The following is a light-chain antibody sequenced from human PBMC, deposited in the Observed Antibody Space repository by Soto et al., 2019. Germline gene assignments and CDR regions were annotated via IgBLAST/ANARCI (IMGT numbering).Light chain of an antibody. CDR1: QSVSSN. J-gene: IGKJ2*01. V-gene: IGKV3-15*01. CDR2: GAS. CDR3: QQYNNWPLT. Sequence: EIVMTQSPATLSVSPGERATLSCRASQSVSSNLAWYQQKHGQAPRLLIYGASTGATGIPARFSGSGSGTEFTLTISSLQSEDFAVYYCQQYNNWPLTFGQGTKLEIK.